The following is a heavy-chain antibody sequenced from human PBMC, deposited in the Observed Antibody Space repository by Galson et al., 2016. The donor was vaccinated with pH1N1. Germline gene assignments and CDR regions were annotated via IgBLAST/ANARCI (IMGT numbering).Heavy chain of an antibody. CDR2: ISYDGSNK. D-gene: IGHD6-13*01. Sequence: SLRLSCAASGFTFNKYGMHWVRQAPGKGLEWVAVISYDGSNKYYADSVKGRFTISRDDSKNMLYLQMNSLSAEDTAVYYRAKVVRGSSWPSFDYWGQGTLVTVSS. J-gene: IGHJ4*02. V-gene: IGHV3-30*18. CDR3: AKVVRGSSWPSFDY. CDR1: GFTFNKYG.